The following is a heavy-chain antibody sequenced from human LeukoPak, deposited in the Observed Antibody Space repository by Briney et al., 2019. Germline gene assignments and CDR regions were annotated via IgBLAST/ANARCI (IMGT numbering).Heavy chain of an antibody. D-gene: IGHD6-13*01. CDR3: ARDRSSWPLY. V-gene: IGHV4-39*07. CDR2: IYYSGST. J-gene: IGHJ4*02. CDR1: GGSISSSSYY. Sequence: SETLSLTCTVSGGSISSSSYYWGWIRQPPGKGLEWIGSIYYSGSTYYNPSLKSRVTISVDTSKNQFSLKLSSVTAADTAVYYCARDRSSWPLYWGQGTLVTVSS.